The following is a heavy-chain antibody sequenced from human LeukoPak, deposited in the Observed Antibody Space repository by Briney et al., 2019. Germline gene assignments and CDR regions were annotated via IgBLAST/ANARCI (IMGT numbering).Heavy chain of an antibody. J-gene: IGHJ4*01. Sequence: SETLSLTCTVSGGSMRSSSYSWGWIRQPPGKGLEWIGSIYYSGTTYYNPSLSSRVTISVDTSKNQFSLKVSSVTAADTAVYYCARLYSSRGYYCDYWGHGTLVTVSS. V-gene: IGHV4-39*01. D-gene: IGHD6-13*01. CDR3: ARLYSSRGYYCDY. CDR1: GGSMRSSSYS. CDR2: IYYSGTT.